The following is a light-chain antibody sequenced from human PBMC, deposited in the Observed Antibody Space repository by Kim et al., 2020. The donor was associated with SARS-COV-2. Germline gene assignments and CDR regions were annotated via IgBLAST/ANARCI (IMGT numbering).Light chain of an antibody. CDR3: SSYTSSSTWV. Sequence: QSITISYTGTSSDVGGYNYVSWYQQHPGKAPKLMIYDVIKRPSGVSNRFSGSKSGNTASLTISGLQAEDEADYYCSSYTSSSTWVFGGGTQLTVL. CDR1: SSDVGGYNY. J-gene: IGLJ3*02. CDR2: DVI. V-gene: IGLV2-14*04.